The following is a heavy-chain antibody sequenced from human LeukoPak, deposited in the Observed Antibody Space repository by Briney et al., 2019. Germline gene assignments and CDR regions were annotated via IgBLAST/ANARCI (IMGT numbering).Heavy chain of an antibody. V-gene: IGHV3-7*03. CDR2: IKQDGSEK. D-gene: IGHD3-22*01. J-gene: IGHJ4*02. CDR3: AKSPYYYDSSGSYYFDY. Sequence: GGSLRLSCAASGFTFSSYWMHWVRQAPGKGLEWVANIKQDGSEKYYVDSVKGRFTISRDNAKNSLYLQMNSLRAEDMALYYCAKSPYYYDSSGSYYFDYWGQGTLVTVSS. CDR1: GFTFSSYW.